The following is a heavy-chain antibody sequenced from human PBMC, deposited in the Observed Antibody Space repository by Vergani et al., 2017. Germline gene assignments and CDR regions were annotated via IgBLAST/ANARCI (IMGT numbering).Heavy chain of an antibody. V-gene: IGHV1-8*01. J-gene: IGHJ6*02. Sequence: QVQLVQSGAEVKKPGASVKVSCRASGYSFSSYDISWVRQATGQGLEWMGWMNPNSGTTGYAQKFQGRVTMTRNTSINTAYMELSRLSFEDTAVYYCAKRSVTMVRGVAYYYGMDVWGQGTTVTVSS. CDR1: GYSFSSYD. CDR2: MNPNSGTT. CDR3: AKRSVTMVRGVAYYYGMDV. D-gene: IGHD3-10*01.